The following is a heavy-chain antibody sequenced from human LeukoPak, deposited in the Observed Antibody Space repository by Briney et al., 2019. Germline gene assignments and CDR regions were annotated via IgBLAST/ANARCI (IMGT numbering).Heavy chain of an antibody. CDR3: ARQESTGFDY. J-gene: IGHJ4*02. Sequence: SETLSLTCAVYGGSFSGYYWSWIRQPPGKGLEWIGEINHSGSTNYNPSLRSRVTISVDTSKNQFSLKLSSVTAADTAAYYCARQESTGFDYWGQGTLVTVSS. CDR1: GGSFSGYY. V-gene: IGHV4-34*01. CDR2: INHSGST. D-gene: IGHD2-2*01.